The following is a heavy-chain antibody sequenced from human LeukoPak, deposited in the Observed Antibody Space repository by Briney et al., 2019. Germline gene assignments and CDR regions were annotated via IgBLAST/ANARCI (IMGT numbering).Heavy chain of an antibody. J-gene: IGHJ6*04. D-gene: IGHD2-2*01. V-gene: IGHV3-74*01. CDR3: ARDCSSTSCYSGMDV. CDR2: IHSDGSST. CDR1: GFTFSSTW. Sequence: GGSLRLSCAASGFTFSSTWMHWFRQAPGKGLVWVSRIHSDGSSTIYADSVKGRFTISRDNAKNSLYLQMNSLRAEDTAVYYCARDCSSTSCYSGMDVWGKGTTVTISS.